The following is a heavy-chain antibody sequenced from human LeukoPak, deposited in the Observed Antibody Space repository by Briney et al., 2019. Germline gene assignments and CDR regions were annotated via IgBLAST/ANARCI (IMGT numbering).Heavy chain of an antibody. V-gene: IGHV3-21*01. D-gene: IGHD2-8*01. CDR3: AREDYCTNGVCYYGDYYYYGMDV. Sequence: GGSLRLSCAASGFTFSSYSMNWVRQAPGKGLGWVSSISSSSSYIYYADSVKGRFTISRDNAKNSLYLQMNSLRAEDTAVYYCAREDYCTNGVCYYGDYYYYGMDVWGQGTTVTVSS. CDR2: ISSSSSYI. CDR1: GFTFSSYS. J-gene: IGHJ6*02.